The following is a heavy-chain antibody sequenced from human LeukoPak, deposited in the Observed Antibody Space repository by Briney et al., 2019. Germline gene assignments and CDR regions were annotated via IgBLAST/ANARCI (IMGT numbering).Heavy chain of an antibody. CDR3: AKTGELLWFGVSFDY. CDR1: GFTFSSYA. Sequence: GSLILSCAASGFTFSSYAMSWVRQAPGKGLEWVSAISGSGGSTYYADSVKGRFTISRDNSKNTLYLQMNSLRAEDTAVYYCAKTGELLWFGVSFDYWGQGTLVTVSS. CDR2: ISGSGGST. V-gene: IGHV3-23*01. J-gene: IGHJ4*02. D-gene: IGHD3-10*01.